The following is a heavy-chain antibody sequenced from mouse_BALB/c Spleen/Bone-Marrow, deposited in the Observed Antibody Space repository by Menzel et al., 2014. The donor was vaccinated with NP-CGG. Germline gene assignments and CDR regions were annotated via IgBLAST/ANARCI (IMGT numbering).Heavy chain of an antibody. CDR1: GYSITGYT. Sequence: EVKLMESGPELVRPGTSMKISCKASGYSITGYTMNWVKQSPRKNLEWIGLINPYNGGTSYNQKFKDKATLTVDKSSSTAYMELLSLTSEDSAVYYCARASAMDYWGQGTSVTVSS. V-gene: IGHV1-18*01. CDR3: ARASAMDY. J-gene: IGHJ4*01. CDR2: INPYNGGT.